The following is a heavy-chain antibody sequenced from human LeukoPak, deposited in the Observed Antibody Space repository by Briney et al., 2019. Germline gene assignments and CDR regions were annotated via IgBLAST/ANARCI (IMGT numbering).Heavy chain of an antibody. V-gene: IGHV4-30-4*01. J-gene: IGHJ4*02. D-gene: IGHD4-17*01. CDR2: ICYSGTT. Sequence: SETLSLTCTVSGGSINTGDYYWSWIRQHPGKGLEWIGYICYSGTTYYNPSLKSRVTISIDTSKNQFSLKVNSVTAADTAVYYCARKIDYGDYHFDYWGQGILVTVSS. CDR3: ARKIDYGDYHFDY. CDR1: GGSINTGDYY.